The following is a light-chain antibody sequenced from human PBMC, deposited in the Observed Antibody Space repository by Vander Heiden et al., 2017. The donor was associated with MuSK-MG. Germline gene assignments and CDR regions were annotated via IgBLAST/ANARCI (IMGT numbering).Light chain of an antibody. V-gene: IGLV3-25*03. J-gene: IGLJ3*02. CDR1: ALPKQY. CDR3: QSADSSGTWV. Sequence: SYELTQPHSVSVSPGQTARITCSGDALPKQYASWYQQKPGQAPVLVIYKDSERPSGIPERFSGSSSGTTVTLTISGVQAEDEADYYCQSADSSGTWVFGGGTKLTVL. CDR2: KDS.